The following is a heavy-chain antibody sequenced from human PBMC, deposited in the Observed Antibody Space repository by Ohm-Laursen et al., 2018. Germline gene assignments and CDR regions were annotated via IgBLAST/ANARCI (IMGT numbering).Heavy chain of an antibody. CDR3: ARDRDWAIDY. V-gene: IGHV3-11*04. Sequence: SLRLSCAASGFTFSDYYMSWVRQAPGKGLEWVSYTSSSGSTIYYADSVKGRFTISRDNAENLLYLQMDRLRDDDTAVYYCARDRDWAIDYWGQGTLVTVSS. D-gene: IGHD3/OR15-3a*01. J-gene: IGHJ4*02. CDR2: TSSSGSTI. CDR1: GFTFSDYY.